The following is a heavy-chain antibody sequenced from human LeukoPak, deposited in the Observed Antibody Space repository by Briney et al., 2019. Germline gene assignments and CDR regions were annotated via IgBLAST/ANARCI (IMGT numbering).Heavy chain of an antibody. J-gene: IGHJ3*02. Sequence: ASVKVSCKAPAYTFTNYGISWVREAPGQGLEWMGWIIAFNGNTNYVQKVQGRVTMTTDSSTSTAYMELRSLRSDDTAVYYCARTQSITMVRGVIVGDDAFDIWGQGTMVTVSS. D-gene: IGHD3-10*01. V-gene: IGHV1-18*01. CDR3: ARTQSITMVRGVIVGDDAFDI. CDR1: AYTFTNYG. CDR2: IIAFNGNT.